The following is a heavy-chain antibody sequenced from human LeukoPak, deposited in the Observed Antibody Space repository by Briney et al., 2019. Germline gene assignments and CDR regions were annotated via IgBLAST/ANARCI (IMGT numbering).Heavy chain of an antibody. CDR1: GFSFSSYG. V-gene: IGHV3-7*01. CDR2: IKQDGSEK. D-gene: IGHD3-16*01. CDR3: ARDGRGGYLDY. J-gene: IGHJ4*02. Sequence: GGSLRLSCAASGFSFSSYGMSWVRQAPGKGLEWVANIKQDGSEKYYVDSVKGRFTISRDNGKKSLFLQVNSLRVEDTAVYYCARDGRGGYLDYWGQGTLVTVSS.